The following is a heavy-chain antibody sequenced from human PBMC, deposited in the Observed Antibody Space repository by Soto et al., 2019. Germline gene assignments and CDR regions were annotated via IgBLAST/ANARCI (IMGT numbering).Heavy chain of an antibody. CDR2: FDPEDGET. Sequence: ASVKVSCKVSGYTHTELSMHWVRQAPGKGLEWMGGFDPEDGETIYAQKFQGRVTMTEDTSTDTAYMELSSLRSEDTAVYYCETAKGVPRGGGVSLGAPFDYWGQGTRVTVSS. CDR3: ETAKGVPRGGGVSLGAPFDY. D-gene: IGHD2-21*01. J-gene: IGHJ4*02. V-gene: IGHV1-24*01. CDR1: GYTHTELS.